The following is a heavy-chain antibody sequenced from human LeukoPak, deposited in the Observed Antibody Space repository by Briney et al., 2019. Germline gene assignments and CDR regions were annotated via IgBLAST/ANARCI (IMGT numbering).Heavy chain of an antibody. Sequence: GASVKVSCKASGYTFTSYYMHWVRRAPGQGLEWMGWMNPNSGNTGYAQKFQGRVTMTRNTSISTAYMELSSLRSEDTAVYYCARADVLLWFGESTGDYWGQGTLVTVSS. CDR2: MNPNSGNT. J-gene: IGHJ4*02. D-gene: IGHD3-10*01. CDR1: GYTFTSYY. V-gene: IGHV1-8*02. CDR3: ARADVLLWFGESTGDY.